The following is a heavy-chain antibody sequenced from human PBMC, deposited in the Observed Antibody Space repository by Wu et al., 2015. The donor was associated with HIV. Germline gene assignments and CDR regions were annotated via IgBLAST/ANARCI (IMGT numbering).Heavy chain of an antibody. Sequence: QVQLVQSGAAVKKPGSSVKVSCKASGGTFSSYAFSWVRQAPGQGLEWMGGIIPILGTAKYAQKLQGRVTITADESTSTAYMELSSLRSEDTAMYFCATTPPXVEAEVARPTSITYYYY. D-gene: IGHD2-15*01. J-gene: IGHJ6*01. V-gene: IGHV1-69*12. CDR1: GGTFSSYA. CDR3: ATTPPXVEAEVARPTSITYYYY. CDR2: IIPILGTA.